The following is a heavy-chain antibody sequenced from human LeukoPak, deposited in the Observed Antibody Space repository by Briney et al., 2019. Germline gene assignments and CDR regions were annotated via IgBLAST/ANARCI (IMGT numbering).Heavy chain of an antibody. CDR2: IYYKGNT. Sequence: SSETLSLTCGVSGGSIYSHYWGWIWQPPGKGLEWIGDIYYKGNTNYNPSLKSRVTISLDTSKNHLSLTLTSVVAADTAIYYCMRRDTGWNYSDYWGQGILVTVSS. D-gene: IGHD6-19*01. CDR3: MRRDTGWNYSDY. J-gene: IGHJ4*02. CDR1: GGSIYSHY. V-gene: IGHV4-59*08.